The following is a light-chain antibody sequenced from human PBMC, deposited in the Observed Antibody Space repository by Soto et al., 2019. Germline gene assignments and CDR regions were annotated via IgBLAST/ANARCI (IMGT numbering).Light chain of an antibody. Sequence: EIVLTQSPGTLSLSPGERATLSCRASQSVSRNSLAWYQQQPGQAPWLLIYGASSRATDIPDRFSGSGSGTDFTLIVSRLEPVDFAVYFCQQYGTSPPTFGPGTKVDIK. V-gene: IGKV3-20*01. CDR2: GAS. J-gene: IGKJ3*01. CDR1: QSVSRNS. CDR3: QQYGTSPPT.